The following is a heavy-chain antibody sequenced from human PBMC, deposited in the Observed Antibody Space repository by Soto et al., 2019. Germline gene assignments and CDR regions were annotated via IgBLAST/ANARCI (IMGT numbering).Heavy chain of an antibody. Sequence: QVQLQESGPRLVRPSETLSLTCAVSGGSISSTHSWSWVRQPPGKGLECIAEIYHSGITNYNPSLKSRATISVDKSKNQFSLQLNSVTAADTAVYFCARAVALPGLFYFDFWGQGTLVTVSS. CDR1: GGSISSTHS. CDR3: ARAVALPGLFYFDF. V-gene: IGHV4-4*02. CDR2: IYHSGIT. J-gene: IGHJ4*02. D-gene: IGHD2-21*01.